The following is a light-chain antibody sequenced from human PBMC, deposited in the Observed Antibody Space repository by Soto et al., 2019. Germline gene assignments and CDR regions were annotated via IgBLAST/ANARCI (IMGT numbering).Light chain of an antibody. CDR1: QSISSY. V-gene: IGKV1-39*01. Sequence: DLQMTQSPSSLSASVGDRVTITCRASQSISSYLNWYQQKPGKAPKLLIYAAYSWQSGVPSRFSGRGSGTDVTLTISSLQPEDFATYYCQQSYSTPVFGQGTKLEIK. CDR3: QQSYSTPV. CDR2: AAY. J-gene: IGKJ2*01.